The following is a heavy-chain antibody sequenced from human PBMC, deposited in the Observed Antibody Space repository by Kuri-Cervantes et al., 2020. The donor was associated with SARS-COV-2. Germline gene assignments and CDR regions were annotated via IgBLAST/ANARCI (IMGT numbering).Heavy chain of an antibody. CDR3: AKGVAAADSYYFDY. CDR1: GFTFSDYY. J-gene: IGHJ4*02. Sequence: GGSLRLSCAASGFTFSDYYMSWIRQAPGKGLEWVSYISSSGSGGSTYYADSVKGRFTTSRDNSKNTLYLQMNSLRAEDTAVYYCAKGVAAADSYYFDYWGQGTLVTVSS. V-gene: IGHV3-11*01. D-gene: IGHD6-13*01. CDR2: ISSSGSGGST.